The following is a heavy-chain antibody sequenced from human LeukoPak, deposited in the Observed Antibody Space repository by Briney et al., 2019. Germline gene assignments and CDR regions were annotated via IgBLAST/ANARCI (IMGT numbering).Heavy chain of an antibody. CDR1: GGSINGHY. CDR3: ARDLIGSSWKPNWFDP. CDR2: IYDRGSHYSGST. V-gene: IGHV4-59*11. J-gene: IGHJ5*02. Sequence: SETLSLTCTVSGGSINGHYWTWIRQSPGKGLEWIGYIYDRGSHYSGSTNYNPSLKSRVTISVDTSKNQFSLLVNSVTAADTAVYYCARDLIGSSWKPNWFDPWGQGTLVTVSS. D-gene: IGHD6-13*01.